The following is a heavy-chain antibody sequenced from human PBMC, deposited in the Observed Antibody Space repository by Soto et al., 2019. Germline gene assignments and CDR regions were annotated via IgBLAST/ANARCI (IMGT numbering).Heavy chain of an antibody. Sequence: QVHLVQSGAEVKKPGASVKVSCKGSGYDFTTYGITWVRQAPGQGLEWMAWISAHNGNPDYAQKLQGRVTVTRDTSTSTSYMEPRSLRSDDTTMYYGTRGRYGVYWGQGALVTVSS. CDR3: TRGRYGVY. CDR1: GYDFTTYG. D-gene: IGHD3-10*01. CDR2: ISAHNGNP. V-gene: IGHV1-18*01. J-gene: IGHJ4*02.